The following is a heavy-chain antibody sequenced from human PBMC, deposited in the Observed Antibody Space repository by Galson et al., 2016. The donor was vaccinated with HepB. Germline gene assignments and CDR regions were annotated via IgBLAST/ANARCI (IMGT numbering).Heavy chain of an antibody. Sequence: SETLSLTCAVSGGSVSNVAYYWSWIRQTPGKGLEWIGDIYYSGGTNYNPSLKSRVTISVDTSKNQFSLTLNSVTAADTAVYYCAAEFVACIRDYWGRGTLVTVSS. CDR3: AAEFVACIRDY. J-gene: IGHJ4*02. V-gene: IGHV4-61*08. D-gene: IGHD2-21*01. CDR2: IYYSGGT. CDR1: GGSVSNVAYY.